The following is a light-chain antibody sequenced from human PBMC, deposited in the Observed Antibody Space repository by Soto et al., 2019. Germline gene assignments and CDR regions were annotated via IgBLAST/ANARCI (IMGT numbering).Light chain of an antibody. CDR1: RSISSS. CDR3: QQGYSTPRT. Sequence: DIQMTQSPSSLSASVGDRVTITCRASRSISSSLNWYQQKAGKAPKLLIYDTSSLQSGVPPRFIGRGSGTDFTLTITSLQPEDFASYYGQQGYSTPRTFGQGTKVDIK. J-gene: IGKJ1*01. CDR2: DTS. V-gene: IGKV1-39*01.